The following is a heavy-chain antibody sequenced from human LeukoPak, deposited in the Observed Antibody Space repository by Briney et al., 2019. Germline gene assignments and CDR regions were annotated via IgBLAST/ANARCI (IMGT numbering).Heavy chain of an antibody. CDR1: GGSISSSSYY. J-gene: IGHJ4*02. V-gene: IGHV4-39*07. CDR2: IYYSGST. Sequence: SETLSLTCTVSGGSISSSSYYWGWIRQPPGKGLEWIGSIYYSGSTYYNPSLKSRVTISVDTSKNQFSLKLSSVTAADTAVYYCARAPLGDGLKGDYWGQGTLVTVSS. CDR3: ARAPLGDGLKGDY. D-gene: IGHD5-24*01.